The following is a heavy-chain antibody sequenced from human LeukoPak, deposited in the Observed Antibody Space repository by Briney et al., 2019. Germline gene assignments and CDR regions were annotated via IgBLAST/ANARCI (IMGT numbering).Heavy chain of an antibody. CDR1: GFTFSSYG. J-gene: IGHJ4*02. Sequence: GGSDRLSCAASGFTFSSYGMHWVSQAPGKGLEWVAVISYDGSNKYYADSVKGRFTISRDNSKNTLYLQMNSLRAEDTAVYYCAKDLEGQWLVILDYCGQGALFSASS. CDR2: ISYDGSNK. D-gene: IGHD6-19*01. V-gene: IGHV3-30*18. CDR3: AKDLEGQWLVILDY.